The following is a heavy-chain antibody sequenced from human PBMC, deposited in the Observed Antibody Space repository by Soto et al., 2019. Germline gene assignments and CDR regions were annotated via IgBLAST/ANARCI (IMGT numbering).Heavy chain of an antibody. J-gene: IGHJ3*02. V-gene: IGHV3-30*18. CDR1: GFIFNTYG. CDR2: ISFDGRTK. D-gene: IGHD1-1*01. CDR3: VKVHWNDLFDAFDI. Sequence: QVQLVESGGGVVQPGRSLRLSCAASGFIFNTYGLHGVRKAPGKGLEWVAVISFDGRTKYYADSMKGRFTISRDNSKSTLYLQMNSLRPEDTAVYYCVKVHWNDLFDAFDIWGQGTMVTVSS.